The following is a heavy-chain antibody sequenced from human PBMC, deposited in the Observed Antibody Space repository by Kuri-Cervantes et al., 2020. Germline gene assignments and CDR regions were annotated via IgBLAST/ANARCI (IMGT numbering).Heavy chain of an antibody. J-gene: IGHJ3*02. CDR1: GFSLSNARMG. CDR3: ARTDDYGDYPGAFDI. V-gene: IGHV2-70*20. D-gene: IGHD4-17*01. CDR2: INWDDDQ. Sequence: SGPTLVKPTQTLTLTCTFSGFSLSNARMGVSWVRQPPGKALEWLALINWDDDQYYSTSLKSRLTISKDISKNQVVLTMTNMDPVDTATYYCARTDDYGDYPGAFDIWGQGTMVTVSS.